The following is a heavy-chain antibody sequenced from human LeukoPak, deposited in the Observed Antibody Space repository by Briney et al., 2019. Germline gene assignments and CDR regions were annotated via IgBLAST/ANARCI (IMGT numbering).Heavy chain of an antibody. CDR2: IYYSGST. CDR3: ARRRNYYDSSGYYYNAAFDI. V-gene: IGHV4-59*08. D-gene: IGHD3-22*01. J-gene: IGHJ3*02. CDR1: GGSTSSYY. Sequence: SETLSLSCTVSGGSTSSYYWSWIRQPPGKGLEWIGYIYYSGSTNYNPSLKSRVTISVDTSKNQFSLKLSSVTAADTAVYYCARRRNYYDSSGYYYNAAFDIWGQGTMVTVSS.